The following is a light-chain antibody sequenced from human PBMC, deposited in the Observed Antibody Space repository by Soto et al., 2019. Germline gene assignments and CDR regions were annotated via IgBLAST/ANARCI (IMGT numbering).Light chain of an antibody. CDR3: QHYGAAPIT. J-gene: IGKJ5*01. V-gene: IGKV3-20*01. CDR2: GAL. Sequence: EIVLTQSPGTLSLSPGERATLSCRASQSVSSSYLAWYQQKPGQAPRLLIYGALSRATGIPARFSGSGSGTDFTLTISSLEPEDFALYYCQHYGAAPITSGQGTRLEIK. CDR1: QSVSSSY.